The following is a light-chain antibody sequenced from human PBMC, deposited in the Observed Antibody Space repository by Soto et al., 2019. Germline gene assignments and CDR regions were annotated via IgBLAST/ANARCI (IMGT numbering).Light chain of an antibody. Sequence: DIQLTQSPSFLSASVGDRVTITCRASQGISSYLAWYQQKPGKAPKLLIYAASTLQSGVPSRFSGRGSGTEFTLTISSLQPEDFATYYCQQFNSYLITFGQGTRLEIK. CDR2: AAS. J-gene: IGKJ5*01. CDR3: QQFNSYLIT. V-gene: IGKV1-9*01. CDR1: QGISSY.